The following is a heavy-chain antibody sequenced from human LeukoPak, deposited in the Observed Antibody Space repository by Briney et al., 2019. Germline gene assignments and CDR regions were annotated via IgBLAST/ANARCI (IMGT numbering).Heavy chain of an antibody. Sequence: GRSLRLSCAASGFTFSSYAMTWVRQAPGRGLEWVSSISGSGGSTYYADSVKGRFTISRDNSKNTLYLQMNSLRAEDTAVYYCAKYYDFWSGSLGFDYWGQGTLVTVSS. J-gene: IGHJ4*02. CDR3: AKYYDFWSGSLGFDY. V-gene: IGHV3-23*01. D-gene: IGHD3-3*01. CDR2: ISGSGGST. CDR1: GFTFSSYA.